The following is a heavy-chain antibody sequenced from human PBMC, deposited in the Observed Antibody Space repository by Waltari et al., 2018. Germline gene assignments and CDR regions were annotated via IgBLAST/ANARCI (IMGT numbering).Heavy chain of an antibody. CDR3: STGHYYYYLDV. CDR2: IETRTEGGTT. V-gene: IGHV3-15*04. Sequence: EVQLVESGGGLVKPGGSLRLSCAASGFTFFNAWMNWVRQAPGKGLEWVGRIETRTEGGTTDYAAPVKGRFTISRDDSKNTLYLQMNSLKTEDTAVYYCSTGHYYYYLDVWGKGTTVTVSS. CDR1: GFTFFNAW. J-gene: IGHJ6*03.